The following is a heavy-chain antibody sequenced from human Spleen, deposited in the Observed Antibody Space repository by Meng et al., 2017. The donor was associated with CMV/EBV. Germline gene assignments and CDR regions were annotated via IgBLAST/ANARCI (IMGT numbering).Heavy chain of an antibody. CDR3: ASEEVELGTS. CDR2: INPIFGTT. V-gene: IGHV1-69*05. Sequence: SCKTSEGTCKTYSSNWGRQAPEQGLERRGRINPIFGTTNYAPKFQGRATLTTDQSTGTLFMELNSLTFQDTAVYYCASEEVELGTSWGQGTLVTVSS. D-gene: IGHD1-14*01. CDR1: EGTCKTYS. J-gene: IGHJ5*02.